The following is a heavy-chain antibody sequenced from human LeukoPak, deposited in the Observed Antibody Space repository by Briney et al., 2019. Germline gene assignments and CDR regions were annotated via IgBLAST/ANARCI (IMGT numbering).Heavy chain of an antibody. CDR2: ISAYNGNT. J-gene: IGHJ4*02. Sequence: ASVKVSCKASGYTFTSHGISWVRQAPGQGLEWMGWISAYNGNTNYAQKLQGRVTMTTDTSTSTAYMELRSLRSDDTAVYYCARATYYYDSNPRSFDYWGQGTLVTVSS. CDR1: GYTFTSHG. CDR3: ARATYYYDSNPRSFDY. D-gene: IGHD3-22*01. V-gene: IGHV1-18*01.